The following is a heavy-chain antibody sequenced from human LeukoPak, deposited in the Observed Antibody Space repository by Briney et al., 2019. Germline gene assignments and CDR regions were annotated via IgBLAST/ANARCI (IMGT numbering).Heavy chain of an antibody. CDR1: AGSISGYY. D-gene: IGHD3-9*01. Sequence: PSETLSITCAVYAGSISGYYWSWIRHPPGRGVQWIVEIIHSGSTNYNSALKSRVTISVDTSKNQFSLKLSSVTASDTAVYYCARLTILRYFDWPIGGAFDIWGQGTMVTVSS. V-gene: IGHV4-34*12. CDR3: ARLTILRYFDWPIGGAFDI. CDR2: IIHSGST. J-gene: IGHJ3*02.